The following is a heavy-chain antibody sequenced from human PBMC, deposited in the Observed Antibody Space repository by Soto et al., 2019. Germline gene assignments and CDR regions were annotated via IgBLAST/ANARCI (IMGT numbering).Heavy chain of an antibody. Sequence: QVQLVQSEAEVKKPGASVKVSCKASGYTFTSYGIIWVRQAPGQGLEWMGWISAYNGNTNYAQKLQGRVTMTTDTSTSTAYMELRSLRSDDTAVYYCASSEIGYCNSTSCYVFDYFDYWGQGTLVTVSS. CDR1: GYTFTSYG. CDR2: ISAYNGNT. J-gene: IGHJ4*02. CDR3: ASSEIGYCNSTSCYVFDYFDY. V-gene: IGHV1-18*01. D-gene: IGHD2-2*01.